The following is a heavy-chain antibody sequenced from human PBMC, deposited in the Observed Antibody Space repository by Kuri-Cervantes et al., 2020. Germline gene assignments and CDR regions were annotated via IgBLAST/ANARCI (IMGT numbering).Heavy chain of an antibody. CDR2: IIPIFGTA. V-gene: IGHV1-69*06. Sequence: SVKVSCKASGGTFSSYAISWVRQAPGQGLEWMGGIIPIFGTANYAQKFQGRVTITADKSTSTAYMGLSSLRAEDTAVYYCARGIPYCSSTSCPNYYMDVWGKGTTVTVSS. CDR3: ARGIPYCSSTSCPNYYMDV. J-gene: IGHJ6*03. D-gene: IGHD2-2*01. CDR1: GGTFSSYA.